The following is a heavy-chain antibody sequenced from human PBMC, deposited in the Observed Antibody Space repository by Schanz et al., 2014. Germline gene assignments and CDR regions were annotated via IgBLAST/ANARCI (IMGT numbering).Heavy chain of an antibody. CDR2: ISNSGTYT. Sequence: QVQLVDSGGGLVKPGGSLRLSCAASGFTFSDYYMTWMRQAPGKGLEWISYISNSGTYTKYADSVKGRFVISRDNARSSLYLQMSSLRDGDTAVYYCASVIMVAGNHRDGRDVWGRGTTVTVSS. D-gene: IGHD6-19*01. CDR3: ASVIMVAGNHRDGRDV. CDR1: GFTFSDYY. J-gene: IGHJ6*02. V-gene: IGHV3-11*05.